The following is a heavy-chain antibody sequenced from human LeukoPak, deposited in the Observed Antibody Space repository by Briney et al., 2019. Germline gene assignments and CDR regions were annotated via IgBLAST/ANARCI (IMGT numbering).Heavy chain of an antibody. CDR1: GGSISSSSYY. CDR3: ARDSHDYGSTGFDY. Sequence: SETLSLTCTVSGGSISSSSYYWGWIRQPPGKGLEWIGSIYYSGSTYYNPSLKSRVTISVDTSKNQFSLKLSSVTAADTAVYYCARDSHDYGSTGFDYWGQGTLVTVSS. V-gene: IGHV4-39*07. D-gene: IGHD4-17*01. CDR2: IYYSGST. J-gene: IGHJ4*02.